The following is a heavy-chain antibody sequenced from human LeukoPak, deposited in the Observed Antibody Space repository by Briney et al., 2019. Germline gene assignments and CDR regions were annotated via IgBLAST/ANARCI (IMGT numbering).Heavy chain of an antibody. V-gene: IGHV4-34*01. CDR2: INHSGST. CDR3: ARDPTVDAFDI. CDR1: GGSFSGYY. D-gene: IGHD4-17*01. Sequence: SETLSLSCAVYGGSFSGYYWSWTRQPPGKGLEWIGEINHSGSTNYNPSLKSRVTISVDTSKNQFSLKLSSVTAADTAVYYCARDPTVDAFDIWGQGTMVTVSS. J-gene: IGHJ3*02.